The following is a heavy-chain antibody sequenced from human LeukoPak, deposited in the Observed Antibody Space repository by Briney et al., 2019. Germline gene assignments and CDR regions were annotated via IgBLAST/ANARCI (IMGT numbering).Heavy chain of an antibody. J-gene: IGHJ4*02. Sequence: SDTLSLTCTVFGGSIGSYFWTWIRQPPGKALEWIGYVYSSGITNYNPSLKSRVTISVDTSKNQFSLRMPSVTAADTAVYFCARESWDTMFRGAVFDYWGLGTLVAVCS. CDR1: GGSIGSYF. D-gene: IGHD3-10*01. CDR3: ARESWDTMFRGAVFDY. CDR2: VYSSGIT. V-gene: IGHV4-59*01.